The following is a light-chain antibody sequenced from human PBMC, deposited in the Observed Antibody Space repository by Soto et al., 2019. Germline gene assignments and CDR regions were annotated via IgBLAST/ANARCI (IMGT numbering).Light chain of an antibody. CDR2: GAS. Sequence: EMVLTQSPGTLSLSPGEIATLSCRASQSVSSSYLAWYKQKPGQAPRLLIYGASSRATGIPDRFSGSGSGTDFTLTISRLEPEDFAVYYCHQYDSSPLTFGGGTKVEIK. J-gene: IGKJ4*01. V-gene: IGKV3-20*01. CDR3: HQYDSSPLT. CDR1: QSVSSSY.